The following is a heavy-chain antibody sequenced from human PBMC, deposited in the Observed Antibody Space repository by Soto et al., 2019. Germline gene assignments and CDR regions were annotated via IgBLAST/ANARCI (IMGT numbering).Heavy chain of an antibody. V-gene: IGHV4-61*03. Sequence: SETLSLTCTVSGVSVNSDNYYWSWIRQPPGKGLEWIGHIYNTGSTTYNPSLKSRVAISLDTSRNHFSLSLNSVTAADTAVFYCAREYSNSPEAFDFWGRGTLVTVSS. D-gene: IGHD6-6*01. CDR2: IYNTGST. CDR3: AREYSNSPEAFDF. CDR1: GVSVNSDNYY. J-gene: IGHJ4*02.